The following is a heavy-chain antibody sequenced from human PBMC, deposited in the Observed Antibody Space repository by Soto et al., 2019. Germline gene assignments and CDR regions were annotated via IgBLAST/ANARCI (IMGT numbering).Heavy chain of an antibody. CDR3: AREKITGVFDY. Sequence: QVQLQQWGAGLLKPSETLSLTCAVYGGSFSGYYWTWIRQPPGTGLEWIGEINHSGSTNYSPSLKSRVTMSVDTAKNQLSLKLTSVTAADTGVYYCAREKITGVFDYWGQGTLVTVSS. V-gene: IGHV4-34*01. D-gene: IGHD2-8*02. CDR2: INHSGST. CDR1: GGSFSGYY. J-gene: IGHJ4*02.